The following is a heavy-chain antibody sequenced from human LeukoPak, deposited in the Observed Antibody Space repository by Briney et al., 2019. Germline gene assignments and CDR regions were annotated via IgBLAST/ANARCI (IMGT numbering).Heavy chain of an antibody. D-gene: IGHD6-13*01. J-gene: IGHJ4*02. CDR3: ARFRQQLVGGYFDY. CDR1: GGSISSYY. CDR2: IYYSGST. V-gene: IGHV4-59*08. Sequence: PSETLSLTCTVSGGSISSYYWSWIRQPPGKGLEWIGYIYYSGSTNYNPSLKSRVTISVDTSKNQFSLKLSSVTAADTAVYYCARFRQQLVGGYFDYWGQGTLVTVSS.